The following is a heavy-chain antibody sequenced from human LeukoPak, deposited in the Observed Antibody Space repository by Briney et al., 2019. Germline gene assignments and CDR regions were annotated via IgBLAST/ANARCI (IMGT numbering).Heavy chain of an antibody. CDR1: GYAFTTIG. J-gene: IGHJ3*01. V-gene: IGHV1-18*04. D-gene: IGHD3-10*01. Sequence: ASVKVSCRASGYAFTTIGFSWVRQAPGQGLEWMGWISGANGNTNYAPQFQGRVTMTIDTSTSTAFMELRSLRSDDTAVYSCATDHYNAFHFWGQGTKVIVSS. CDR2: ISGANGNT. CDR3: ATDHYNAFHF.